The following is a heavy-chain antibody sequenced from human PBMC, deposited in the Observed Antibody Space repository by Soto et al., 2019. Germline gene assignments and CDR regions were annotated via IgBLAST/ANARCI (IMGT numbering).Heavy chain of an antibody. CDR3: AADATAWQQMVPSDY. V-gene: IGHV1-58*01. J-gene: IGHJ4*02. D-gene: IGHD2-8*01. CDR1: GFTFTSSA. CDR2: IAVGSGYT. Sequence: SVKVSCKASGFTFTSSAFQWVRQARGQRLEWIGWIAVGSGYTNYAQRFQDRVTLTRDMSTATTYMELSRLTSEDTAIYYCAADATAWQQMVPSDYWGQGTLVTV.